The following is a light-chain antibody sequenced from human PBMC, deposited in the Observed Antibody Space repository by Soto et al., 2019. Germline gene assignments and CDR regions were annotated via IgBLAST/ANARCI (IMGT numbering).Light chain of an antibody. CDR1: SSDVGGYNY. CDR2: DVS. CDR3: SSYTSSSTPYV. J-gene: IGLJ1*01. Sequence: QSVLTQPASVSGSPGQSITISCTGTSSDVGGYNYVSWYQQHPGKAPKLMIYDVSNRPSGVSNRFSGSKSGNTASLTISGLQAEDEADYYCSSYTSSSTPYVVGMGTKVTVL. V-gene: IGLV2-14*01.